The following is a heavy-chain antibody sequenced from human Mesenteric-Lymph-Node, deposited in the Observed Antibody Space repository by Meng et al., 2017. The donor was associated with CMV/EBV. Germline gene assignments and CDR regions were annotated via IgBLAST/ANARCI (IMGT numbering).Heavy chain of an antibody. CDR1: GFTVSTNY. CDR3: TRYCSGGSCYS. J-gene: IGHJ4*02. CDR2: IYSGGST. Sequence: GESLKISCAASGFTVSTNYMSWVRQAPGKGLEWVSVIYSGGSTYYADSVKGRFTISRDNSKNTLFLQMNSLRAEDTAVYYCTRYCSGGSCYSWGQGTLVTVSS. V-gene: IGHV3-53*01. D-gene: IGHD2-15*01.